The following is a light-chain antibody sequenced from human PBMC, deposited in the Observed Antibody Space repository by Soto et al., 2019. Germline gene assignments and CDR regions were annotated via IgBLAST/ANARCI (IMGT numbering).Light chain of an antibody. CDR2: AAS. J-gene: IGKJ1*01. CDR3: QRYNNAPRT. Sequence: DIQMTQSPSSLSASVGDTVTITCRASQGISNYLAWYQQKPGQVPNLLIYAASTLQSAVPSRFSGSGSGTDCTLTISSLRSECVATYYCQRYNNAPRTFDQGTNVDI. V-gene: IGKV1-27*01. CDR1: QGISNY.